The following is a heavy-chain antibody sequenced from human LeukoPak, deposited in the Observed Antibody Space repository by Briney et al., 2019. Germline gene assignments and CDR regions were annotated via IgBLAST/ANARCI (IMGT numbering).Heavy chain of an antibody. CDR3: ARRSKGAVAGRNWFDP. CDR1: GYTFTSYD. D-gene: IGHD6-19*01. CDR2: MNPNSGNT. Sequence: ASVKVSCKASGYTFTSYDINWVRQATGQGLEWMGWMNPNSGNTGYAQEFQGRVTMTRNTSISTAYMELSSLRSEDTAVYYCARRSKGAVAGRNWFDPWGQGTLVTVSS. V-gene: IGHV1-8*01. J-gene: IGHJ5*02.